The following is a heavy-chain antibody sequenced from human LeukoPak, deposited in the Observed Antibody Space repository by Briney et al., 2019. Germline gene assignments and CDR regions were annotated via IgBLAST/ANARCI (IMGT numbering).Heavy chain of an antibody. V-gene: IGHV4-59*01. Sequence: PSETLSLTCTVSGGSISSYYWSWIRQPPGKGLEWIGYIYYSGSTNYNPSLKSRVTISVDTSMNQFSLKLSSVTAADTAVYYCAREVYGDFDYWGQGTLVTVSS. CDR1: GGSISSYY. D-gene: IGHD4-17*01. J-gene: IGHJ4*02. CDR2: IYYSGST. CDR3: AREVYGDFDY.